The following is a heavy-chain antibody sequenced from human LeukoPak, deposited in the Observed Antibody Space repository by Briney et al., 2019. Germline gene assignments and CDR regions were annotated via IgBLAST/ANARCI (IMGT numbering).Heavy chain of an antibody. CDR1: GYSFIGYF. V-gene: IGHV1-2*02. D-gene: IGHD2-21*01. CDR2: IDSNSGET. CDR3: ASFWHCGFSTCWAVNGFDY. J-gene: IGHJ3*01. Sequence: ASVKVSCKASGYSFIGYFIHWVRQAPGQGLEWMGWIDSNSGETHYAQKFQGRFTMTKDTSIKTAYMELSSLRSDDTAIYYCASFWHCGFSTCWAVNGFDYWGQGTEVTVSP.